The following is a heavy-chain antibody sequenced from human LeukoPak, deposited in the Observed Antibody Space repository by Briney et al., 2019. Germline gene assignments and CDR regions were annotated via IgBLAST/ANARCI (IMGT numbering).Heavy chain of an antibody. CDR2: IYTSGST. CDR3: ARVRAVAGFNWFDP. V-gene: IGHV4-4*07. D-gene: IGHD6-19*01. Sequence: SETLSLTCTVSGGSISSYYWSWIRQPAGKGLEWIGRIYTSGSTNYNPSLKSRVTMSVDTSKNQFSLKLSSVTAADTAVYYCARVRAVAGFNWFDPWGQGTLVTVSS. J-gene: IGHJ5*02. CDR1: GGSISSYY.